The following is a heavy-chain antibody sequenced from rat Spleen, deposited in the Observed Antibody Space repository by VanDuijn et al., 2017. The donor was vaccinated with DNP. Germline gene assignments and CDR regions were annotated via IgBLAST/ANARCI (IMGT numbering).Heavy chain of an antibody. J-gene: IGHJ2*01. V-gene: IGHV5-20*01. CDR1: GFSLTNYH. CDR2: ISYDGGST. CDR3: TTNNYFDY. Sequence: VQLKESGPGLVQPSQTLSLTCTVSGFSLTNYHVDWVRQAPTKGLEWVATISYDGGSTYYRDSVKGRFTSSRDNAKSSLYLQMDSLRSEDTATYYCTTNNYFDYWGQGVMVTVSS.